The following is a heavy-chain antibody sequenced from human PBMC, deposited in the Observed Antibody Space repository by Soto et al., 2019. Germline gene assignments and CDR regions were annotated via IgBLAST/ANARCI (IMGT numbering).Heavy chain of an antibody. V-gene: IGHV3-30*18. Sequence: QVQLVESGGGVVQPGRSLKLSCAASGFTFSSYGMHWVRQAPGKGLEWVAVISYDGSDKYYADSVKGRFTISRDDSKNTLYLQMNSLRAEDMAVYYCAKTAGYDYVWGSSGLDPWGQGTLVTVSS. D-gene: IGHD3-16*01. CDR2: ISYDGSDK. CDR3: AKTAGYDYVWGSSGLDP. CDR1: GFTFSSYG. J-gene: IGHJ5*02.